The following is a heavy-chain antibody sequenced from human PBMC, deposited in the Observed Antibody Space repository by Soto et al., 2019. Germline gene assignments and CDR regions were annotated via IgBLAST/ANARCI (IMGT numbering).Heavy chain of an antibody. Sequence: QVQLVQSGAEVKKPGSSVKVSCKASGGTFGTYVISWVRQAPGQGLEWMGGIIPVFATTNYAQKFQGRVTITADESTRTGYMELNSLRSEDTAVYYCARGRIAGAATDFYYYGMDVWGQGTSVTASS. J-gene: IGHJ6*02. D-gene: IGHD1-26*01. V-gene: IGHV1-69*12. CDR3: ARGRIAGAATDFYYYGMDV. CDR2: IIPVFATT. CDR1: GGTFGTYV.